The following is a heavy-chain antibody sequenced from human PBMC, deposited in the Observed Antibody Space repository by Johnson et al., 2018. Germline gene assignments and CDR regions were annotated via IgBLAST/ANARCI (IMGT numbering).Heavy chain of an antibody. CDR3: AKSLGQGRAILGVATGYYMDV. J-gene: IGHJ6*03. Sequence: VQLQESGGGLVQPGGSLRLSCAASGFTFNNYAMSWVRQAPGKGLEWVSGISDSGGSTDYADSVRGRFTISRGNSKNTLYLKMNSLRAEDTAVYYCAKSLGQGRAILGVATGYYMDVWGEGTTVTVSS. CDR2: ISDSGGST. D-gene: IGHD3-3*01. V-gene: IGHV3-23*01. CDR1: GFTFNNYA.